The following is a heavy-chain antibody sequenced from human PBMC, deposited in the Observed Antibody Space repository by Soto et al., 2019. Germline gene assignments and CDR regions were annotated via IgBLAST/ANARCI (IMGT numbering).Heavy chain of an antibody. CDR3: ARAPLN. J-gene: IGHJ4*02. CDR1: GYTFTNYG. CDR2: INTYNGNT. V-gene: IGHV1-18*01. Sequence: ASVKVSCKASGYTFTNYGISWVRQAPGQGLEWMGWINTYNGNTNHAQKLKGRVTMTTDTSTSTAYMELRSLRSDDTAVYYCARAPLNWGQGTLVTVSS.